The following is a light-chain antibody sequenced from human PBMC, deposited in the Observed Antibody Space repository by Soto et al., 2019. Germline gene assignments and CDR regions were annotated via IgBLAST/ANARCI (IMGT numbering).Light chain of an antibody. CDR1: QSVSSSY. V-gene: IGKV3-20*01. CDR2: GAS. J-gene: IGKJ5*01. CDR3: QQYGSSPPIT. Sequence: EIVLTQSPGTLSLSPGERATLSCRASQSVSSSYLAWYQQKPGQAPRLLIYGASSRATGIPDRFSGSGSGTDFTLTTSSLDPEDFPVYYGQQYGSSPPITFGQGTRLEIK.